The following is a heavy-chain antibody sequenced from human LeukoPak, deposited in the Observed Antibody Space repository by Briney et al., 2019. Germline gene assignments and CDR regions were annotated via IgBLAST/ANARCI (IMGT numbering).Heavy chain of an antibody. CDR1: GFTFSSYA. CDR2: ISGSGGST. V-gene: IGHV3-23*01. J-gene: IGHJ4*02. Sequence: GGSLRLSCAASGFTFSSYAMSWVRQAPGKGLEWVSAISGSGGSTYYADSVKGRFTISRDNSKNTLYLQTNSLRAEDTAVYYCAKDLRRSYYYDSSGYEEEDYWGQGTLVTVSS. CDR3: AKDLRRSYYYDSSGYEEEDY. D-gene: IGHD3-22*01.